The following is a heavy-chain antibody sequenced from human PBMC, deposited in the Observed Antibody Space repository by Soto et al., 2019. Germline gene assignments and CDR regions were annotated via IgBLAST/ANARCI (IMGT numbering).Heavy chain of an antibody. CDR2: IIPIFGTA. J-gene: IGHJ4*02. Sequence: SVKVSCKASGGTFSSYAISWVRQAPGQGLEWMGGIIPIFGTANYAQKFRGRVTITADESTSTAYMELSSLRSEDTAVYYCARGGAGTTLFDYWGQGTLVTVSS. D-gene: IGHD1-7*01. V-gene: IGHV1-69*13. CDR1: GGTFSSYA. CDR3: ARGGAGTTLFDY.